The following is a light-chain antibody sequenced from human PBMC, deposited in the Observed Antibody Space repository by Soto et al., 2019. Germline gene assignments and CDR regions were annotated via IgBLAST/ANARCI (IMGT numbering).Light chain of an antibody. V-gene: IGKV3-15*01. CDR1: QSIRDN. CDR2: GAS. Sequence: EIVMTQSPATLSVSPGERAIVSCRAGQSIRDNLAWYQQTPGRAPRLLIYGASIRATGVPARFSGSGSGTEFTLTISSLQSEDFAVYYCQQYDYWPPYTFGQGTKVEI. J-gene: IGKJ2*01. CDR3: QQYDYWPPYT.